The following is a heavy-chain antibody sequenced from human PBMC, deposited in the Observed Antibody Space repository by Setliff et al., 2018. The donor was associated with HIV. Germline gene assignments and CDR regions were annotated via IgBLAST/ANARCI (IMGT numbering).Heavy chain of an antibody. J-gene: IGHJ4*02. V-gene: IGHV1-69*10. CDR1: GGTFTIYA. Sequence: ASVKVSCKASGGTFTIYAISWVRQAPGQGLEWMGGIVIGNYAQKFQGRVTITADESTSTAYMELSSLRSDDTAVYYCGVGSGYYYGVVVYWGQGTLVTVSS. D-gene: IGHD1-26*01. CDR3: GVGSGYYYGVVVY. CDR2: IVIG.